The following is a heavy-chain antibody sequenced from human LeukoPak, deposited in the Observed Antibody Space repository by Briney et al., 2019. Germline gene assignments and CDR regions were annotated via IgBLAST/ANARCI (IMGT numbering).Heavy chain of an antibody. D-gene: IGHD3-22*01. CDR1: GFTFSSYN. Sequence: GGSLRLSCAASGFTFSSYNMNWVRQAPGKGLEWVSYISSSSSTRYYADSVKGRFTISRDNAKNSLCLQMNSLRDEDTAVYYCARDSSGYFLSFDYWGQGTLVTVSS. CDR2: ISSSSSTR. J-gene: IGHJ4*02. CDR3: ARDSSGYFLSFDY. V-gene: IGHV3-48*02.